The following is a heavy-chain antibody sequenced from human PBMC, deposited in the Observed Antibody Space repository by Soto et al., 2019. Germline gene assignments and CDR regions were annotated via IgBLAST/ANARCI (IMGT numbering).Heavy chain of an antibody. Sequence: QVQLQESGPGLVKPSGTLSLTCAVSDGSISSNNWWTWVRQPPGKGLEWIGEIYHSGGTNYNPSLKRRVTISXDQXKXPFSLELSAVTAADTAIYYCASGTMVRGLTAPQFDYWGQGTLVTVSS. J-gene: IGHJ4*02. CDR3: ASGTMVRGLTAPQFDY. D-gene: IGHD3-10*01. CDR1: DGSISSNNW. CDR2: IYHSGGT. V-gene: IGHV4-4*02.